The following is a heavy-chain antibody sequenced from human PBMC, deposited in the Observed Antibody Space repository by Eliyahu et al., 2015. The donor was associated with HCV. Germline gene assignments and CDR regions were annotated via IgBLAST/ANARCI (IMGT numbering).Heavy chain of an antibody. CDR1: GFTFXXYA. J-gene: IGHJ6*02. D-gene: IGHD6-19*01. CDR3: ARGRLANYYYGLDV. Sequence: QVQLVESGGGXVQPGRXLRLSCGAXGFTFXXYAMHWVRQAPGKGLEWVAVISYDGINKYYADSVKGRFTISRDNSKNTLSLQMNSLRAEDTAVYYCARGRLANYYYGLDVWGQGTTVTVSS. V-gene: IGHV3-30-3*01. CDR2: ISYDGINK.